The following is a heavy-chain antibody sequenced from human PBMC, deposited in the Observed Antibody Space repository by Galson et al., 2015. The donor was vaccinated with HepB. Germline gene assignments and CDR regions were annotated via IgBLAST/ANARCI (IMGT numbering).Heavy chain of an antibody. CDR1: GYTFASYG. Sequence: QSGAEVKKPGESLRISCKASGYTFASYGISWVRQAPGQGLEWKGWINSYKGNTKYAQKLQGRVTMTTDTSTSTAYMEVRGLKSDDTAVYYCARDVPVLMATTSYYYMDVWGKGTTVTVSS. J-gene: IGHJ6*03. D-gene: IGHD5-24*01. CDR2: INSYKGNT. V-gene: IGHV1-18*01. CDR3: ARDVPVLMATTSYYYMDV.